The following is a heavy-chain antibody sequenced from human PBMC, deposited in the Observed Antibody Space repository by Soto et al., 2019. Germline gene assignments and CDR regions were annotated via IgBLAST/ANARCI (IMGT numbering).Heavy chain of an antibody. V-gene: IGHV3-30-3*01. CDR2: ISYDGSNK. CDR3: ARDSFIAAAGTIRELDY. CDR1: GFTFSSYA. D-gene: IGHD6-13*01. Sequence: GGSLRRSCAASGFTFSSYAMHWVRQAPGKGLEWVAVISYDGSNKYYADSVKGRFTISRDNSKNTLYLQMNSLRAEDTAVYYCARDSFIAAAGTIRELDYWGQGTLVTVSS. J-gene: IGHJ4*02.